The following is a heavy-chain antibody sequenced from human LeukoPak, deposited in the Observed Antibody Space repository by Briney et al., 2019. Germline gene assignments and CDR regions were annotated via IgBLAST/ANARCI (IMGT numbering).Heavy chain of an antibody. CDR1: GFTFDGYA. CDR3: AKPVGLEAPTASRYFDL. V-gene: IGHV3-9*01. D-gene: IGHD2-2*01. CDR2: INWNSGSI. J-gene: IGHJ2*01. Sequence: GGSLRLSCAASGFTFDGYAMHWVRQVPGKGLEWVSGINWNSGSIGYADSVKGRFTISRDNSKNTLFLHMDSLRAEDTAVYYCAKPVGLEAPTASRYFDLWGRGTQVTVSS.